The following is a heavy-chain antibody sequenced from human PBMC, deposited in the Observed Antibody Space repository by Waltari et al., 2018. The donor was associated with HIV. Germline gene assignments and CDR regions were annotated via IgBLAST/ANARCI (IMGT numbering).Heavy chain of an antibody. CDR3: ARAGGRRGNNNLHFDY. Sequence: EVHLVESGGGLVQPGGSLILSCAASGFTFSTYAMNWVRQAPGEGLVWVSDISSDSAPIYHADSVKGRFIISRDNARNSLYLQMNSLGDEDTAVYYCARAGGRRGNNNLHFDYWGQGILVSVSS. D-gene: IGHD1-1*01. CDR2: ISSDSAPI. V-gene: IGHV3-48*02. J-gene: IGHJ4*02. CDR1: GFTFSTYA.